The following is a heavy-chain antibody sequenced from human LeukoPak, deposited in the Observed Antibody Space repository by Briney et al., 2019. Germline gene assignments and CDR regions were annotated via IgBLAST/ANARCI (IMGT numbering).Heavy chain of an antibody. CDR1: GGSISSSSYY. CDR3: ASLRRDTPYYFDY. J-gene: IGHJ4*02. D-gene: IGHD5-18*01. CDR2: IYYTRST. V-gene: IGHV4-39*02. Sequence: SETQSLTCPVSGGSISSSSYYWGWIRQPPGKGLEWIGTIYYTRSTNYNPSLKSRVTISVDTSKNHFSLKLNSVTAADTAVYYCASLRRDTPYYFDYWGQGTLVSVSS.